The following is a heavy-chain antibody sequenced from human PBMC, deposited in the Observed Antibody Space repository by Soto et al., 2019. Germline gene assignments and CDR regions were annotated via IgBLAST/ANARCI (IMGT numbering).Heavy chain of an antibody. CDR1: GGSFSGYY. V-gene: IGHV4-34*01. CDR3: ARKATLVIITMVWGVIITAGGMDV. CDR2: INHSGST. D-gene: IGHD3-10*01. Sequence: SETLSLTCAVYGGSFSGYYWSWIRQPPGKGLEWIGEINHSGSTNYNPSLKSRVTISVDTSKNQFSLKLSSVTAADTAVYYCARKATLVIITMVWGVIITAGGMDVWGQGTTVTVSS. J-gene: IGHJ6*02.